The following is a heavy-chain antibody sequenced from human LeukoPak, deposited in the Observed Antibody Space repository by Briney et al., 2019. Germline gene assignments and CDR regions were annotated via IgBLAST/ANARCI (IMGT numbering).Heavy chain of an antibody. V-gene: IGHV4-39*07. CDR3: ARDGSGSYLFDY. Sequence: KASETLCLTCTVSGGSISSSSYYWGWIRQPPGKGLEWIGSIYYSGSTYYNPSLKSRVTISVDTSKNQFSLKLSSVTAADTAMYYCARDGSGSYLFDYWGQGTLVTVSS. CDR1: GGSISSSSYY. CDR2: IYYSGST. D-gene: IGHD3-10*01. J-gene: IGHJ4*02.